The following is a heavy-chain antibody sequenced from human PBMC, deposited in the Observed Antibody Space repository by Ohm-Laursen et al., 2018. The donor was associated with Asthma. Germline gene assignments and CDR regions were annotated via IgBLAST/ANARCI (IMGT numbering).Heavy chain of an antibody. CDR2: IYYSGST. J-gene: IGHJ4*02. CDR1: GGSISSGDYY. V-gene: IGHV4-30-4*01. Sequence: PSETLSLTCTVSGGSISSGDYYWSWIRQPPGKGLEWIGYIYYSGSTYYNPSLKSRVTISVDTSKNQFSLKLSSVTAADTAVYYCARRVDTAMAAGFDYWGQGTLVTVSS. CDR3: ARRVDTAMAAGFDY. D-gene: IGHD5-18*01.